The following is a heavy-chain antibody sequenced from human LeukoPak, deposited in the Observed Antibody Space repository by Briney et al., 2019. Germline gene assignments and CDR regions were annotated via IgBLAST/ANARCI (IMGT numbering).Heavy chain of an antibody. V-gene: IGHV1-2*02. CDR1: GYTFTGYY. CDR3: ASSPYSSGWLNY. J-gene: IGHJ4*02. Sequence: ASVKVSCKASGYTFTGYYMHWVRQVPGQGLEWMGWINPNSGGTNYAQKFQGRVTMTRDTSISTAYMELSRLRSDDTAVYYCASSPYSSGWLNYWGQGTLVTVSS. CDR2: INPNSGGT. D-gene: IGHD6-19*01.